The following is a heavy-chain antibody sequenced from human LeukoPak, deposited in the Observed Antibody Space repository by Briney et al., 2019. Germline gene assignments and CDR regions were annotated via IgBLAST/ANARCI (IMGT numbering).Heavy chain of an antibody. CDR3: ARARVGATTFEVSYYFDY. Sequence: SQTLSLTCAISGDSVSSNSAAWNWIRQSPSRGLEWLGRTYYRSKWYNDYAVSVKSRITINPDTSKNQFSLQLNSVTPEDTAVYYCARARVGATTFEVSYYFDYWGQGTLVTVSS. CDR1: GDSVSSNSAA. CDR2: TYYRSKWYN. V-gene: IGHV6-1*01. J-gene: IGHJ4*02. D-gene: IGHD1-26*01.